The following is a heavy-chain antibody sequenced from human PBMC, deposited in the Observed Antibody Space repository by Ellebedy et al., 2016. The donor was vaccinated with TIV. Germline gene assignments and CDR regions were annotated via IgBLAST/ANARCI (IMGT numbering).Heavy chain of an antibody. CDR3: ARNWRSGAFDL. CDR2: IGVSGAST. Sequence: PGGSLRLSCAASGFTFRVNAMTWVRQAPGKGLEWVATIGVSGASTHYSDSVMGRFTISRDDPNSSLYLQMDSLTADDTAVYYCARNWRSGAFDLWGQGTMVTVS. D-gene: IGHD1-1*01. CDR1: GFTFRVNA. J-gene: IGHJ3*01. V-gene: IGHV3-23*01.